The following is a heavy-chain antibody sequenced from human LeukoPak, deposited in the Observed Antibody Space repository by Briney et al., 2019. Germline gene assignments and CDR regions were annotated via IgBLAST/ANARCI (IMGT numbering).Heavy chain of an antibody. D-gene: IGHD2-2*01. V-gene: IGHV3-48*04. Sequence: GGSLRLSCAASGFTFSSYSMNWVRQAPGKGLEWVSYISSSSSTIYYADSVKGRFTISRDNAKNSLYLQMNSLRAEDTAVYYCDLHCSSSSCCLYGMDVWGQGTTVTVSS. J-gene: IGHJ6*02. CDR3: DLHCSSSSCCLYGMDV. CDR1: GFTFSSYS. CDR2: ISSSSSTI.